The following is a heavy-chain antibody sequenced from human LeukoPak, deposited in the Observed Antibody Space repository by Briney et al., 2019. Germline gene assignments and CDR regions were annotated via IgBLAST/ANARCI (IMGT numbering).Heavy chain of an antibody. V-gene: IGHV1-8*01. CDR3: ERGAGYYGSGSYYTFDY. CDR1: GYTFTSYD. CDR2: MNPNSGNT. J-gene: IGHJ4*02. Sequence: ASVKVSCKASGYTFTSYDINWVRQATGQGLEWMGWMNPNSGNTGYAQKFQGRVTMTRNTSISTAYMELSSLRSEDTAVYYCERGAGYYGSGSYYTFDYWGQGTLVTVSS. D-gene: IGHD3-10*01.